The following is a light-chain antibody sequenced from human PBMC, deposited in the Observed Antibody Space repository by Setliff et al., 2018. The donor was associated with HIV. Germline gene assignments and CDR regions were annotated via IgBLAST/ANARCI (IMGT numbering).Light chain of an antibody. CDR2: DVS. CDR3: SSYTGAYNLV. V-gene: IGLV2-14*01. J-gene: IGLJ2*01. CDR1: SSDVGNYNY. Sequence: QSVLTQPASVSGSPGQSITISCTGISSDVGNYNYVSWYQEHPGKAPKLMIYDVSKRPSGVSNRFSGSKSGNTASLTISGLQAEDEADYHCSSYTGAYNLVLGGGTKVTVL.